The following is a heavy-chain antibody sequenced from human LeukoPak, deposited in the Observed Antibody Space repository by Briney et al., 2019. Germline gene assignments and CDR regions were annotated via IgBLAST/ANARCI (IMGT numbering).Heavy chain of an antibody. D-gene: IGHD6-19*01. V-gene: IGHV1-18*01. CDR1: GYTFTSYG. J-gene: IGHJ4*02. Sequence: ASVKVSCKASGYTFTSYGVSWVRQAPGQGLEWMGWISAYNGNTNYAQKLQGRVTMTTDTSTSTAYMELRSLRSDDTAVYYCASRDSSGWYDYWGQGTLVTVSS. CDR3: ASRDSSGWYDY. CDR2: ISAYNGNT.